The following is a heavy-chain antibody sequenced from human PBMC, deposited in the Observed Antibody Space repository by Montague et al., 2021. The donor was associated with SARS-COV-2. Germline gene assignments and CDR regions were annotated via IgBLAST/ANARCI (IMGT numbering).Heavy chain of an antibody. Sequence: SETLSLTCAVYGGSFSGYYWNWIRQPPGKGLEWTGEINHSGSTNYNPSLKSRGTMSVDTSKNQFSLKLNSVTAADTAVYYCARGARQGYGFRLGSFDSWGQGTLVTVSS. CDR1: GGSFSGYY. J-gene: IGHJ4*02. CDR3: ARGARQGYGFRLGSFDS. CDR2: INHSGST. V-gene: IGHV4-34*01. D-gene: IGHD3-10*01.